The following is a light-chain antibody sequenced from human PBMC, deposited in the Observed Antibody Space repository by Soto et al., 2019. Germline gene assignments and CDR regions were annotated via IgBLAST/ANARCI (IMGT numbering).Light chain of an antibody. CDR3: QQLNSYPLT. V-gene: IGKV3-11*01. Sequence: EIVLTQSPATLSLSPGERATLSCRASQSVGRNLAWYQQKPGQAPGLLIYDASKRATGIPARFSASGSGTDFTLTISSLEPEDSAVYYCQQLNSYPLTFGGGTKVEIK. CDR2: DAS. CDR1: QSVGRN. J-gene: IGKJ4*01.